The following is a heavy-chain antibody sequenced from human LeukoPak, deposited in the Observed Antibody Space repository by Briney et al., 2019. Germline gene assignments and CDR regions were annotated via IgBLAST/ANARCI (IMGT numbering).Heavy chain of an antibody. CDR1: GGSISSYY. V-gene: IGHV4-59*01. CDR3: AGAGSGWYHFDY. J-gene: IGHJ4*02. CDR2: IYYSGST. D-gene: IGHD6-19*01. Sequence: PSETLSLTCTVSGGSISSYYWSWIRQPPGKGLEWIGYIYYSGSTNYNPSLKSRVTISVDTSKNQFSLKLSSVTAADTAVYYCAGAGSGWYHFDYWGQGTLVTVSP.